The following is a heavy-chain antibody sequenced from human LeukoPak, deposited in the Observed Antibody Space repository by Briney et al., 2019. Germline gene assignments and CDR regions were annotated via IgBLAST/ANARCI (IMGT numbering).Heavy chain of an antibody. V-gene: IGHV3-66*02. CDR3: SKRSGGYYDH. J-gene: IGHJ4*02. Sequence: PGGSLRLSCAASGFAVNGDNMSWVRQAPGKRLEWVSVIYSDYDDCHTNYADSVRGRFTISRENSKNMVYLQMNSLKVEDTAVYYCSKRSGGYYDHWGQGTLVTVSS. D-gene: IGHD3-3*01. CDR2: IYSDYDDCHT. CDR1: GFAVNGDN.